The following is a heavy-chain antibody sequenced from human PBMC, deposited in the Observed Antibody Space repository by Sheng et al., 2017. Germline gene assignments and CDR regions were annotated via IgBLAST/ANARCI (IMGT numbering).Heavy chain of an antibody. Sequence: QLQLQESGSGLVKPSQTLSLTCAVSGGSISSGGYSWSWIRQPPGKGLEWIGYIYHSGSTYYNPSLKSRVTISVDRSKNQFSLKLSSVTAADTAVYYCARDLGWFGELGYWGQGTLVTVSS. CDR2: IYHSGST. CDR1: GGSISSGGYS. V-gene: IGHV4-30-2*01. CDR3: ARDLGWFGELGY. D-gene: IGHD3-10*01. J-gene: IGHJ4*02.